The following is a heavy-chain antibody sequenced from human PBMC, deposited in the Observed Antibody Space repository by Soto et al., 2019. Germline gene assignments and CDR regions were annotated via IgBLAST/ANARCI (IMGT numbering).Heavy chain of an antibody. J-gene: IGHJ4*02. D-gene: IGHD6-19*01. CDR1: GYSFTSYW. CDR2: IYPGDSDT. Sequence: GESLKISCKGSGYSFTSYWIGWVRQMPGKGLEWMGIIYPGDSDTRYSPSFQGQVTISADKSISTAYLQWSSLKASDTAMYYFARRRDSSGWYGGYYFDYWGQGTLVTVSS. V-gene: IGHV5-51*01. CDR3: ARRRDSSGWYGGYYFDY.